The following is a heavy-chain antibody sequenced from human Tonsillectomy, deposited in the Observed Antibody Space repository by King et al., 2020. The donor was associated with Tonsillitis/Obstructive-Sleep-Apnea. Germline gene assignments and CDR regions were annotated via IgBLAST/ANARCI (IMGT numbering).Heavy chain of an antibody. Sequence: VQLVESGAEMKKPGESLKISCKGSGYIFTTYWIGWVRQMPGKGLEWMGIIYPGDSDTRYSASSQGQVTFSADKSVTTAYLQWSSLKASDTAMYYCARRSGCTGGRCSDSFDIWGQGTMVTVSS. CDR2: IYPGDSDT. D-gene: IGHD2-15*01. J-gene: IGHJ3*02. V-gene: IGHV5-51*03. CDR3: ARRSGCTGGRCSDSFDI. CDR1: GYIFTTYW.